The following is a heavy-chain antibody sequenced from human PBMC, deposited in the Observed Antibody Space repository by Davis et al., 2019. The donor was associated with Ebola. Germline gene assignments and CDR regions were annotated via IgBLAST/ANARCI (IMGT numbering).Heavy chain of an antibody. CDR2: IRSKANSYAT. Sequence: GGSLRLSCAASGFTFSGSAMHWVRQASGTGLEWVGRIRSKANSYATAYAASVKGRFTISRDDSKNTAYLQMNSLKTEDMAVYYCSRATIGSDYWGQGTLVTVSS. V-gene: IGHV3-73*01. J-gene: IGHJ4*02. CDR1: GFTFSGSA. D-gene: IGHD5-12*01. CDR3: SRATIGSDY.